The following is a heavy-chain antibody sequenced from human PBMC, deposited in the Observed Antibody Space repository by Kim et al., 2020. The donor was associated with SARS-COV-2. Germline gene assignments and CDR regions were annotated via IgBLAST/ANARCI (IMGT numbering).Heavy chain of an antibody. D-gene: IGHD3-22*01. CDR3: AVNYYDSSGIRIDKAFDI. CDR2: IIPIFGTA. J-gene: IGHJ3*02. V-gene: IGHV1-69*13. Sequence: SVKVSCKASGGTFSSYAISWVRQAPGQGLEWMGGIIPIFGTANYAQKFQGRVTITADESTSTAYMELSSLRSEDTAVYYCAVNYYDSSGIRIDKAFDIWGQGTMVTVSS. CDR1: GGTFSSYA.